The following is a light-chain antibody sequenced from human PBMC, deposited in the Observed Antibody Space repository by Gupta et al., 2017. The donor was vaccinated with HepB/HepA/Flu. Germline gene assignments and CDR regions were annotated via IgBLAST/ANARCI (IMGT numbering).Light chain of an antibody. V-gene: IGKV3-11*01. CDR2: HAS. J-gene: IGKJ4*01. Sequence: EIVLTQSPATLSLSPGERATLSCRASQNVTTYLAWYRQKPGQAPSLLIYHASIRATDIPDRFSGSGSGTDFTLTISRREHEDFAVYYWQQRRSWLTFGGGTKVEV. CDR1: QNVTTY. CDR3: QQRRSWLT.